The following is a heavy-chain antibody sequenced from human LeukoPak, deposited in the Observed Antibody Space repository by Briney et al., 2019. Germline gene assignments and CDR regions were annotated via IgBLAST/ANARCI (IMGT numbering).Heavy chain of an antibody. CDR2: IYSGGST. V-gene: IGHV3-66*01. D-gene: IGHD2-21*02. CDR1: GFTVSSNY. Sequence: GGSLRLSCAASGFTVSSNYMSWVRQAPGKGLEWVSVIYSGGSTYYADSVKGRFTISRDNSKNTVDLQMNSLRAEDTAVYYCARGHDCDRRVAHWGQGTLVTPPQ. CDR3: ARGHDCDRRVAH. J-gene: IGHJ4*01.